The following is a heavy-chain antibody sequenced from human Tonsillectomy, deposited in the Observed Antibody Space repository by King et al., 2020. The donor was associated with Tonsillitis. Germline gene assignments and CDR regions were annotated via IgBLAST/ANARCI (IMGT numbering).Heavy chain of an antibody. J-gene: IGHJ4*02. CDR2: IYPGASEA. V-gene: IGHV5-51*03. CDR1: GYRLTTFW. D-gene: IGHD6-19*01. Sequence: QLVQSGAEVKKPGDSLKISCKASGYRLTTFWIAWVRQLPGKNLESMGVIYPGASEARYSPSFQGQVTISGDKSISTAYLPWSSLKASDTARYYCANPRRGRTQWGWDFYFESWGQGTLVTVSS. CDR3: ANPRRGRTQWGWDFYFES.